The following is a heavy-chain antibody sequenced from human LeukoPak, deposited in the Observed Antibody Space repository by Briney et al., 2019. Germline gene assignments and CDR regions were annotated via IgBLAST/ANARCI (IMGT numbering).Heavy chain of an antibody. V-gene: IGHV1-18*01. D-gene: IGHD6-19*01. Sequence: ASVKVSCKASGGTSNSHAISWVRQAPGQGLEWMGWISAYNGHTKYAQKFQGRVTLTTDTSTNTAYMELTSLTSDDTAVYYCARDKDLGAVAGTFDSWGQGTLVTVSP. J-gene: IGHJ4*02. CDR2: ISAYNGHT. CDR3: ARDKDLGAVAGTFDS. CDR1: GGTSNSHA.